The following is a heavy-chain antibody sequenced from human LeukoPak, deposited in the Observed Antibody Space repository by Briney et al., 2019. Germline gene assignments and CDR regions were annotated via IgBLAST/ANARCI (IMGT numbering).Heavy chain of an antibody. CDR1: GGSFSGYY. CDR3: ARRTSGWYHWHLDY. V-gene: IGHV4-34*01. Sequence: SETLSLTCAVYGGSFSGYYWSWIRQPPGKGLEWIGEINHSGSTNYNPSLKSRVTISVDTSKNQFSLKLSSVTAADTAVYYCARRTSGWYHWHLDYWGQGTLVTVSS. J-gene: IGHJ4*02. CDR2: INHSGST. D-gene: IGHD6-19*01.